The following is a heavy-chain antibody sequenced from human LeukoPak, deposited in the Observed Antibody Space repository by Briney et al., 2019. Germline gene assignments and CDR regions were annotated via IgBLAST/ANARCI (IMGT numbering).Heavy chain of an antibody. V-gene: IGHV4-34*01. Sequence: SETLSLTCAVYGGSFSGYYWSWIRQPPGKGLEWIGEINHSGSTNYNPSLKSRVTISVDTSKNQFSLKLSSVTAAGTAVYYCARGASLVVGATDYYYMDVWGKGTTVTVSS. J-gene: IGHJ6*03. CDR1: GGSFSGYY. D-gene: IGHD1-26*01. CDR3: ARGASLVVGATDYYYMDV. CDR2: INHSGST.